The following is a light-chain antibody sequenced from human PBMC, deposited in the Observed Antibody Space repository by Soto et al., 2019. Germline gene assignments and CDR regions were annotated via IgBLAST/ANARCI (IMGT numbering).Light chain of an antibody. J-gene: IGKJ1*01. CDR1: QSISNY. CDR2: AAS. V-gene: IGKV1-39*01. Sequence: IQMPQHPSSLSASVGVRVTITCLASQSISNYLTWYQQKPWKAPKLLIYAASSLHSGVPSRFSGSGSGTDFTLAILRLHREDFASYYCQQIYTNPRTFGKGNNVE. CDR3: QQIYTNPRT.